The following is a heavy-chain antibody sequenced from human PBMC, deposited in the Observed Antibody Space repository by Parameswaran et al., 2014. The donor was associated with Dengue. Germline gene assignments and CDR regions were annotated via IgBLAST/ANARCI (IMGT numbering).Heavy chain of an antibody. CDR2: IYHSGST. CDR3: ARRGYCSSTSCYTNPPFDY. Sequence: RWIRQPPGKGLEWIGYIYHSGSTYYNPSLKSRVTISVDRSKNQFSLKLSSVTAADTAVYYCARRGYCSSTSCYTNPPFDYWGQGTLVTVSS. D-gene: IGHD2-2*02. J-gene: IGHJ4*02. V-gene: IGHV4-30-2*01.